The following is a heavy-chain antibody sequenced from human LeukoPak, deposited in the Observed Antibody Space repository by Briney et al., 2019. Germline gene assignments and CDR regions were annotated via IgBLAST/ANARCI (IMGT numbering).Heavy chain of an antibody. V-gene: IGHV3-7*03. Sequence: GGTLRLFCAASGFTFSHYCMTWVRQAPAKGLEWVANVKQDGSEQYYVDSVKGRFTISRDNAKNSLYLQMNSLRAEDTAVYYCARWTVAGRFFDYWGQGTLVTVSS. CDR2: VKQDGSEQ. D-gene: IGHD6-19*01. CDR1: GFTFSHYC. J-gene: IGHJ4*02. CDR3: ARWTVAGRFFDY.